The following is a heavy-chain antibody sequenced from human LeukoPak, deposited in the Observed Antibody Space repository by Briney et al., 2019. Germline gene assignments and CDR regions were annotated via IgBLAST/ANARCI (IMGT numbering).Heavy chain of an antibody. D-gene: IGHD3-16*01. V-gene: IGHV4-59*08. J-gene: IGHJ3*01. Sequence: SETLSLTCTVSGGSTSSHFWTWIRQPPGKGLEWLGYVYNSGSTNYNPSLQSRVTMTLDASKNQFYLRLTSVTAADTAVYFWARDDYGVLDAFDVWGQGTVVTVSS. CDR1: GGSTSSHF. CDR3: ARDDYGVLDAFDV. CDR2: VYNSGST.